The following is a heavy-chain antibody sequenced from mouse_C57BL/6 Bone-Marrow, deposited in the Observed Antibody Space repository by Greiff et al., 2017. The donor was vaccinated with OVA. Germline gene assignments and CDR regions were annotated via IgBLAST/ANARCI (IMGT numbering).Heavy chain of an antibody. Sequence: QVQLKESGPGLVQPSQSLSITCTVSGFSLTSYGVHWVRQSPGKGLEWLGVIWSGGSTDYNAAFISRLSISKDNSKSHVFFKMNSLQADDTAIYYCASYGPFAYWGQGTLVTVSA. J-gene: IGHJ3*01. CDR2: IWSGGST. CDR3: ASYGPFAY. CDR1: GFSLTSYG. V-gene: IGHV2-2*01. D-gene: IGHD1-1*02.